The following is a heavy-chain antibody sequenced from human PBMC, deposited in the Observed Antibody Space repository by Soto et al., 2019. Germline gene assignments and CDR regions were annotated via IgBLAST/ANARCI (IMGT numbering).Heavy chain of an antibody. J-gene: IGHJ3*02. V-gene: IGHV4-59*01. CDR3: ARGLQLAAFDI. Sequence: QVQLQESGPGLVRPSETLSLTCTASGGSISGFYWSWIRQPPGKGLGWIGYIYYSGSTNYNPSLRSRVTISVDTSKNQFSLKLSAVTAADTAVYYCARGLQLAAFDIWGQGTMVTVSS. CDR2: IYYSGST. D-gene: IGHD5-18*01. CDR1: GGSISGFY.